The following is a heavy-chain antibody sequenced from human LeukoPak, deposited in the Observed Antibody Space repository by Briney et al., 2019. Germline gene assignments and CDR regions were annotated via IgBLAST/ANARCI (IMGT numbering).Heavy chain of an antibody. Sequence: PGGSLRLSCAVSGFTFNSYHMHWVRQAPNKGLDWVAVVPHDGSSASHAASVNGRFTISRDNSKDTVFLQMNSLRVDDMAIYYCARQSLGASGLDHWGQGVLVTVSS. J-gene: IGHJ4*02. CDR2: VPHDGSSA. CDR3: ARQSLGASGLDH. CDR1: GFTFNSYH. V-gene: IGHV3-30*04. D-gene: IGHD1-26*01.